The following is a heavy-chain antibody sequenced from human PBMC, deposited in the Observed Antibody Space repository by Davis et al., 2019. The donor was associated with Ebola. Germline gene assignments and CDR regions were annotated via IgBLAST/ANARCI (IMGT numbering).Heavy chain of an antibody. V-gene: IGHV3-53*01. CDR3: ARVRNGDYHY. CDR2: IYSGGSA. J-gene: IGHJ4*02. Sequence: GESLKTPCATPGFTVSSNYMSWVCQAPGKGLEWVSVIYSGGSAYYADSVKGRFTISRDKSKNTLYLQMNSLRAEDTAVYYCARVRNGDYHYWGQGTLVTVSS. CDR1: GFTVSSNY. D-gene: IGHD4-17*01.